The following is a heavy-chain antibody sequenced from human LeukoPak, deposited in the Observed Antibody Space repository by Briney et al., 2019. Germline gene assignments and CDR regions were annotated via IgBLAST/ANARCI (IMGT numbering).Heavy chain of an antibody. D-gene: IGHD6-13*01. CDR3: ARDKSSYSSSWHRFFDY. CDR2: ISSDGTNQ. J-gene: IGHJ4*02. Sequence: SLRLSCAASGFTFSGYAMHWVRQAPGKGLEWVSDISSDGTNQHYADYVKGRFTISRDNSQNTLFLQMNSLRVEDMGVYYCARDKSSYSSSWHRFFDYWGQGTLVTVSA. V-gene: IGHV3-30*04. CDR1: GFTFSGYA.